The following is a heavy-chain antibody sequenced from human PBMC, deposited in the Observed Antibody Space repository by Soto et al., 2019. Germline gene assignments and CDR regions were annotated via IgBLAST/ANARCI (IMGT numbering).Heavy chain of an antibody. CDR1: GFSLSTSGVG. CDR2: IYWDDDK. CDR3: AHLVVSGITYYFES. J-gene: IGHJ4*02. Sequence: QITLKESGPTLVKPTQTLTLTCTFSGFSLSTSGVGVGWIRQPPGKALEWLTFIYWDDDKRNSPFLKSRLTITKDTSKNLVVLTMTNMHPVDTATYYCAHLVVSGITYYFESWGQGTLVTVSS. V-gene: IGHV2-5*02. D-gene: IGHD3-16*01.